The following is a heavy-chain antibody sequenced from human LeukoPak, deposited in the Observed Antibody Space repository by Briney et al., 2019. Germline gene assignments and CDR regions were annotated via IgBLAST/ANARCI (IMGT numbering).Heavy chain of an antibody. CDR3: AKDTYDSSGYYSGY. V-gene: IGHV3-30*18. CDR1: GFTFSMYA. Sequence: GGSLRLSCAASGFTFSMYAIHWVRQAPGKGLEWVAVISYHGSDKYYADSVKGRFTISRDNSKNTLYLQMNSLRAEDTAVYYCAKDTYDSSGYYSGYWGQGTLVTVSS. J-gene: IGHJ4*02. D-gene: IGHD3-22*01. CDR2: ISYHGSDK.